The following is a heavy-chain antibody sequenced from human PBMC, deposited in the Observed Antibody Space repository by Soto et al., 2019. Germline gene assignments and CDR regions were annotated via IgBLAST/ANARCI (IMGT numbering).Heavy chain of an antibody. Sequence: EVQLLESGGGLVQPGGSLTLSCAASGFTFSDYTMTWVRQAPGKVLECISVILADYNTYYTDSVRGRFTFSRDNSKNTLYLEMNSLRAEDTAVYYCARRTNGYFGYWGQGALVTVSS. V-gene: IGHV3-23*03. CDR3: ARRTNGYFGY. D-gene: IGHD2-8*01. CDR1: GFTFSDYT. J-gene: IGHJ4*02. CDR2: ILADYNT.